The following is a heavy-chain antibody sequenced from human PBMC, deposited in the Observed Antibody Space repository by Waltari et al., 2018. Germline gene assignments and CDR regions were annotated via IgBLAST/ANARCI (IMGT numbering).Heavy chain of an antibody. D-gene: IGHD4-17*01. V-gene: IGHV4-59*01. CDR3: ARVGDSGTKDYGDYSTEAFDI. J-gene: IGHJ3*02. CDR2: IYYSGST. Sequence: QVQLQESGPGLVKPSETLSLTCTVSGGSISSYYWSWIRQPPGKGLEWIGYIYYSGSTNYTPPLNSRVTISVDTSKNQFSLKLSSVTAADTAVYYCARVGDSGTKDYGDYSTEAFDIWGQGTMVTVSS. CDR1: GGSISSYY.